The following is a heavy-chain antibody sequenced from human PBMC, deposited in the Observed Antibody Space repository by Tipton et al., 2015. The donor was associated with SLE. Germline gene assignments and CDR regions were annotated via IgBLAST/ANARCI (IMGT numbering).Heavy chain of an antibody. CDR3: AKGPIAVAVTRGYFDY. J-gene: IGHJ4*02. CDR2: ISGSGGST. V-gene: IGHV3-23*01. D-gene: IGHD6-19*01. Sequence: GSLRLSCAASGFTFSSYAMSWVRQAPGKGLEWVSAISGSGGSTYYADSVKGRFTISRDNSKNTLYLQMNSLRAEDTAVYYCAKGPIAVAVTRGYFDYWGQGTLVTVSS. CDR1: GFTFSSYA.